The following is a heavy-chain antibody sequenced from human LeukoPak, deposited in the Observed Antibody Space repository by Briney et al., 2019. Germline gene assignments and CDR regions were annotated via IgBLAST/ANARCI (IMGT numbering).Heavy chain of an antibody. CDR2: INHSGST. CDR1: GGSFSGYY. CDR3: ATRPAGDAFDI. Sequence: PSETLSLTCAVYGGSFSGYYWSWIRQPPGKGLEWIGEINHSGSTNYNPSLKSRVTISVDTSKNQFSLKLSSVTAADTAVYYRATRPAGDAFDIWGQGTMVTVSS. V-gene: IGHV4-34*01. J-gene: IGHJ3*02.